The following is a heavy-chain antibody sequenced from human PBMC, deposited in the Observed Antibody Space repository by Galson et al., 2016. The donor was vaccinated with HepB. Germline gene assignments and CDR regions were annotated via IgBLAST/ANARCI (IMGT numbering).Heavy chain of an antibody. V-gene: IGHV3-33*05. CDR2: ISYDGSKK. Sequence: SLRLSCAASGFTFRNYGMHWVRQAPGKGLEWVAVISYDGSKKYYADSVKGRFTISRDNSKNTLDLQMNSLRAEDTAIYFCVRELGIEMTIILFDFWGQGALVTVSS. J-gene: IGHJ4*02. CDR3: VRELGIEMTIILFDF. D-gene: IGHD5-24*01. CDR1: GFTFRNYG.